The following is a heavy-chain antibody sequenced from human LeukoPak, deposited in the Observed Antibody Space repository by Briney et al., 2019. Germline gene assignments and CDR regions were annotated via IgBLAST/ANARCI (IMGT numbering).Heavy chain of an antibody. J-gene: IGHJ4*02. D-gene: IGHD2-15*01. V-gene: IGHV3-48*01. CDR2: ISSSGSAI. Sequence: PGGSLRLSCAASGFPLSSYSINWVRQAPGKGLEWLSYISSSGSAIYYVDSVKSRFTVSRDNAKNSLFLQMNSPRAEDTAVYYCVRVKGSYFDYWGQGALVTVSS. CDR3: VRVKGSYFDY. CDR1: GFPLSSYS.